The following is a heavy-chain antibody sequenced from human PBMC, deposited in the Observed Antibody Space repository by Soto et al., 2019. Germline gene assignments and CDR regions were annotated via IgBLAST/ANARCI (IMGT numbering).Heavy chain of an antibody. D-gene: IGHD3-3*01. Sequence: QVQLQQWGAGLLKPSETLSLTCAVYGGSFSGYYWSWIRQPPGKGLEWIGEINHSGSTNYNPSLNSRVTISVDTSKNQFSLKLSSVTAADTAVYYCARGVTIVGVVIIPVNYYYYMDVWGKGTTVTVSS. CDR3: ARGVTIVGVVIIPVNYYYYMDV. J-gene: IGHJ6*03. CDR2: INHSGST. CDR1: GGSFSGYY. V-gene: IGHV4-34*01.